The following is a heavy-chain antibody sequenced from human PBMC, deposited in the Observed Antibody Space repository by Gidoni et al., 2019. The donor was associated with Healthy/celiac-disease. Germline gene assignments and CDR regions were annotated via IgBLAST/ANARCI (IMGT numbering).Heavy chain of an antibody. CDR3: ARGIRIAALSDANYYYGMDV. Sequence: QVQLVQSGAEVKKPGSSVKVSCKASGGTFISYAISWVRQSPGQGLEWMGRIIPILGIANYAQKFKGRVTITADKSTSTAYMELSSLRSEDTAVYYCARGIRIAALSDANYYYGMDVWGQGTTVTVSS. CDR2: IIPILGIA. D-gene: IGHD6-6*01. V-gene: IGHV1-69*04. J-gene: IGHJ6*02. CDR1: GGTFISYA.